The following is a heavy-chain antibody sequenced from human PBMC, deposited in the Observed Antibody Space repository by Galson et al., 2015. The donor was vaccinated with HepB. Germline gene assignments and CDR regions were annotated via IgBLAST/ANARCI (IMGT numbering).Heavy chain of an antibody. CDR2: ISDDGSYK. D-gene: IGHD3-9*01. CDR1: GLSFSSYG. J-gene: IGHJ6*02. CDR3: AKGGVDISSYGMDV. V-gene: IGHV3-30*18. Sequence: SLRLSCAASGLSFSSYGMHWVRQAPGKGLEWVAVISDDGSYKYYADSVRGRFTISRDNSKNTLYLQMNSLRAEDTALYYCAKGGVDISSYGMDVWPRDHGHRLL.